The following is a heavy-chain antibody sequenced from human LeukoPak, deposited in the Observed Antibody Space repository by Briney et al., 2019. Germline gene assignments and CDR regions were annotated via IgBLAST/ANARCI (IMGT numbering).Heavy chain of an antibody. CDR3: AKDRYDSSGYYLSRDAFDI. CDR1: GFTFSNFW. CDR2: ISGSGGST. V-gene: IGHV3-23*01. D-gene: IGHD3-22*01. Sequence: GGSLRLSCTASGFTFSNFWMGWVRQAPGKGLEWVSAISGSGGSTYYADSVKGRFTISRDNSKNTLYLQMNSLRAEDTAVYYCAKDRYDSSGYYLSRDAFDIWGQGTMVTVSS. J-gene: IGHJ3*02.